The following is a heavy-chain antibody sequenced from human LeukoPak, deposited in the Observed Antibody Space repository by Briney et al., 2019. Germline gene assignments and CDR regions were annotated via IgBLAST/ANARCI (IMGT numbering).Heavy chain of an antibody. Sequence: PSETLSLTCTVSGGSIGSYYWSWIRQPPGKGLEWIGYIYYSGSTNYNPSLKSRVTISVDTSKNQFSLKLSSVTAADTAVYYCAREVYDFWSGYYYYYMDVWGKGTTVTVSS. CDR2: IYYSGST. J-gene: IGHJ6*03. CDR1: GGSIGSYY. V-gene: IGHV4-59*01. CDR3: AREVYDFWSGYYYYYMDV. D-gene: IGHD3-3*01.